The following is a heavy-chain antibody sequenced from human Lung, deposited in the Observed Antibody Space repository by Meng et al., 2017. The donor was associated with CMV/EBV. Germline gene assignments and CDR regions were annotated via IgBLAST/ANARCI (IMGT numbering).Heavy chain of an antibody. J-gene: IGHJ4*02. D-gene: IGHD6-19*01. V-gene: IGHV1-8*02. Sequence: QGQLVQSGAEVKKPGASVRVSCKASGYTFGSYAICWVRQAPGQGLEWMGWMNPNRGTTGYAQKFQGRVTMTRNISKSTAYMDLSSLRSEDTAVYYCATGVADFEYWGQGTLVTVSS. CDR2: MNPNRGTT. CDR1: GYTFGSYA. CDR3: ATGVADFEY.